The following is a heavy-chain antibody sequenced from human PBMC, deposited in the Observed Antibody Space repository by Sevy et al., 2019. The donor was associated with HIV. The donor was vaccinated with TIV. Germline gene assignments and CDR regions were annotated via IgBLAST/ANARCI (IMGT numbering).Heavy chain of an antibody. CDR3: VREAFGGFSYSLDC. CDR1: GFSFSTDW. Sequence: GGSLRLSCAASGFSFSTDWMTWVRQAPGKGLEWVATMNQDGTERDYVDSVKGRFTISRDNTKTSLFLQMNSLSAEDTGVYYCVREAFGGFSYSLDCWGQGTLVTVSS. CDR2: MNQDGTER. D-gene: IGHD3-10*01. V-gene: IGHV3-7*01. J-gene: IGHJ4*02.